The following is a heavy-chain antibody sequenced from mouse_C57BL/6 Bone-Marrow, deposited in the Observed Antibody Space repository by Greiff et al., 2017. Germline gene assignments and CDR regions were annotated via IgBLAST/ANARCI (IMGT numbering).Heavy chain of an antibody. V-gene: IGHV5-17*02. D-gene: IGHD4-1*01. CDR3: ARSNWDY. Sequence: EVQVVESGGGLVQPGGSRKLSCAASGFTFSSFGMHWVRQAPETGLEWVAYISSGSSTIYYADTVKGRFTISRDNPKNTLFLQMTSLRSEDTAMYYCARSNWDYWGQGTTLTVSS. CDR1: GFTFSSFG. J-gene: IGHJ2*01. CDR2: ISSGSSTI.